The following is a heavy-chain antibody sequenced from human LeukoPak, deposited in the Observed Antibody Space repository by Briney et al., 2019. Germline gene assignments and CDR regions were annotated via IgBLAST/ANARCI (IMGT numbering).Heavy chain of an antibody. J-gene: IGHJ6*02. CDR3: AREYSPDGMDV. Sequence: SETLSLTCDVYGGSFSGYYWSWIRQPPGKGLEWIGEINHSGSTNYNPSLKSRVTISVDTSKNQFSLKLSSVTAADTAVYYCAREYSPDGMDVWGQGTTVTVSS. CDR2: INHSGST. CDR1: GGSFSGYY. D-gene: IGHD1-26*01. V-gene: IGHV4-34*01.